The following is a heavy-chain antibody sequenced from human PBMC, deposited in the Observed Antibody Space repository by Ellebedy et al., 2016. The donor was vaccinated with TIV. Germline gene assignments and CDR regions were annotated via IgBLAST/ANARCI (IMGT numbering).Heavy chain of an antibody. J-gene: IGHJ6*02. D-gene: IGHD1-14*01. CDR2: IYWDDDK. CDR3: TRSAATTANAMDV. Sequence: SGPTLVKPTHTLTLTCTLSGFSLSSSGVGVGWIRQPPGKALEWLAPIYWDDDKRYSPSLKNRLTVTRDTSKNQVVLTMTNMDPMDTATYYCTRSAATTANAMDVWGQGTTVTVSS. V-gene: IGHV2-5*02. CDR1: GFSLSSSGVG.